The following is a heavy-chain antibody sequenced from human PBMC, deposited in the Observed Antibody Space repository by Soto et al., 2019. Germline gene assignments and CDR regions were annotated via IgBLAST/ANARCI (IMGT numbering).Heavy chain of an antibody. CDR1: GYTFTGYY. J-gene: IGHJ4*02. D-gene: IGHD6-19*01. CDR2: INPNSGGT. Sequence: QVQLVQSGAEVKKPGASVKVSCKASGYTFTGYYMHWVRQAPGQGLEWMGWINPNSGGTNYAQKFQDWVTMTRDTSIRRTHMAISRLRSDDTAVYYCASGNSSGWYYVVYWGQGTLVTVSS. V-gene: IGHV1-2*04. CDR3: ASGNSSGWYYVVY.